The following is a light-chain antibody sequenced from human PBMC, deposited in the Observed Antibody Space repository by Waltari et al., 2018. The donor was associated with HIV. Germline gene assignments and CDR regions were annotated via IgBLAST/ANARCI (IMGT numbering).Light chain of an antibody. CDR3: QQYLRSPPT. CDR1: RSILYSSDNRNY. V-gene: IGKV4-1*01. J-gene: IGKJ4*01. Sequence: DIVMTQSPDSLPVSLGERATINCTSSRSILYSSDNRNYFAWYQQKPRQPPRLLISGASTRESGVPDRFSGSGSGTDFALTISRLQAEDVAVYHCQQYLRSPPTFGGGTKVEIK. CDR2: GAS.